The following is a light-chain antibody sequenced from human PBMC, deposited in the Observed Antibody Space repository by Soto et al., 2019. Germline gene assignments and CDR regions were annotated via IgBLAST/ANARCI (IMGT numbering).Light chain of an antibody. CDR3: CSYAGSYTLWV. CDR1: SSDDGGYNF. CDR2: DVS. V-gene: IGLV2-11*01. J-gene: IGLJ3*02. Sequence: QSALTQPRSVSGSPGQSVTISCTGTSSDDGGYNFVSWYQQYPGKAPKLIIYDVSKRPSGVPDRFSGSKSGNTASLTISGLQADDETDYYCCSYAGSYTLWVFGGGTKLTVL.